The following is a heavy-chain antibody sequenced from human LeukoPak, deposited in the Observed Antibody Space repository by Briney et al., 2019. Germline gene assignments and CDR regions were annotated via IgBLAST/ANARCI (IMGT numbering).Heavy chain of an antibody. V-gene: IGHV1-18*01. J-gene: IGHJ6*02. CDR2: ISAYNGNT. Sequence: ASATVSCKASGYTFTSYGISWVRQAPGQGLEWMGWISAYNGNTNYAQKLQGRVTMTTDTSTSTAYMELRSLRSDDTAVYYCARWGATRRYYYGMDAWGQGTTVTVSS. CDR1: GYTFTSYG. CDR3: ARWGATRRYYYGMDA. D-gene: IGHD1-26*01.